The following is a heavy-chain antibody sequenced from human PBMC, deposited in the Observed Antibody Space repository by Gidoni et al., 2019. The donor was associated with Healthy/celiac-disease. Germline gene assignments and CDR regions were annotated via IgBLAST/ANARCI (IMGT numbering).Heavy chain of an antibody. CDR1: GFTFSSYG. D-gene: IGHD4-17*01. Sequence: QVQLVESGGGVVQPGRSLRLSCAASGFTFSSYGMHWVRQAPGKGLEWVEVIWYDGRNKYYADSVKGRFNISRDNSKNTRYLQMNSMRAEDTAVYYCARVGYGDSQYFQHWGQGTLVTVSS. J-gene: IGHJ1*01. V-gene: IGHV3-33*01. CDR3: ARVGYGDSQYFQH. CDR2: IWYDGRNK.